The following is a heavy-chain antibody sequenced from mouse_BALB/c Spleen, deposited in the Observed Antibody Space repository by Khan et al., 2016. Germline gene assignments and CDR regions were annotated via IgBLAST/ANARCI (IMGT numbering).Heavy chain of an antibody. V-gene: IGHV9-3*02. Sequence: QIQLVQSGPELKKPGETVKISCKASGYTFTNYGMNWVKQAPGKGLKWMGWINTNTGEPTYAEEFKGRTASSSETTASTAYSMINNPTNEETATYFCARGSYFGNYDYWGQGTTVTVSS. J-gene: IGHJ2*01. CDR2: INTNTGEP. CDR3: ARGSYFGNYDY. D-gene: IGHD2-1*01. CDR1: GYTFTNYG.